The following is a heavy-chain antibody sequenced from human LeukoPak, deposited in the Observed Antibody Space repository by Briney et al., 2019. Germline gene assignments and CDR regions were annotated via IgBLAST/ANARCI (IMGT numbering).Heavy chain of an antibody. J-gene: IGHJ4*02. D-gene: IGHD3-10*01. CDR1: GYTFTNYG. V-gene: IGHV1-18*01. Sequence: ASVKVSCKASGYTFTNYGISWVRQAPGQGLEWMEWISAYNGNTNYAQNLQGRVTMTTDTSTSTAYMELRSLRSDDTAVYYCAREWYYYASGSYSHCDYWGQGTLVTVHS. CDR3: AREWYYYASGSYSHCDY. CDR2: ISAYNGNT.